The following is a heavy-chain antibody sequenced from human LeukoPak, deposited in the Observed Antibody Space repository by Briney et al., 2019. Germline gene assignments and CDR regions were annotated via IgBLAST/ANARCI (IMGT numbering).Heavy chain of an antibody. Sequence: GGSLRLSCAASGFTFSSYSMNWVRQAPGKGLEWVSYISSSSSTIYYADSVKGRFTISRDNAKNSLYLQMNSLRAEDTAVYYCARDGSVVSYCYDSSGPTHPWGQGTLVTVSS. V-gene: IGHV3-48*01. J-gene: IGHJ5*02. CDR1: GFTFSSYS. CDR2: ISSSSSTI. CDR3: ARDGSVVSYCYDSSGPTHP. D-gene: IGHD3-22*01.